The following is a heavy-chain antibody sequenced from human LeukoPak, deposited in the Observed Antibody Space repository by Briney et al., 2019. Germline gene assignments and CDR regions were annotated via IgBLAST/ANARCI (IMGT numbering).Heavy chain of an antibody. CDR1: GFTFSSYS. CDR2: ISSSSSTI. Sequence: PGGSLRLSCAASGFTFSSYSMNWVRQAPGKVLEWVSYISSSSSTIYYADSVKGRFTISRDNAKSSLYLQMNSLRAEDTAVYYCARDAGYCSGGSCYSVWFDPWGQGTLVTVSS. J-gene: IGHJ5*02. D-gene: IGHD2-15*01. CDR3: ARDAGYCSGGSCYSVWFDP. V-gene: IGHV3-48*04.